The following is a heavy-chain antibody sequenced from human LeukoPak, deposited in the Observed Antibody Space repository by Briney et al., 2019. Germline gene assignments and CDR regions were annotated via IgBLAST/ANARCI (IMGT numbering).Heavy chain of an antibody. CDR2: ISGNGGYT. J-gene: IGHJ5*02. D-gene: IGHD3-9*01. V-gene: IGHV3-23*01. CDR1: GFTFSNYD. CDR3: AKVLRYFDWLLPFDP. Sequence: GGSLRLSCAASGFTFSNYDMTWVRQAPGKGLEWVSAISGNGGYTYYADSIKGRFTISRDNSKNALYLQMNSLRAEDTAVYYCAKVLRYFDWLLPFDPWGQGTLVTVSS.